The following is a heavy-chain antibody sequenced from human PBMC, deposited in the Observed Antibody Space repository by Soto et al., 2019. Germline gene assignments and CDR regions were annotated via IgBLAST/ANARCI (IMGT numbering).Heavy chain of an antibody. Sequence: ALETLSLTCAVVYGYCSGFYCSWILQTTWKGLDWIGYIYYSGSTNYNPSLKSRVTISVDTSKNQFSLKLSSVTAADTAVYYCARDGGYSSSHLTRYYYGMDVWGQGTTVTVSS. J-gene: IGHJ6*02. CDR3: ARDGGYSSSHLTRYYYGMDV. CDR1: YGYCSGFY. CDR2: IYYSGST. V-gene: IGHV4-59*01. D-gene: IGHD6-13*01.